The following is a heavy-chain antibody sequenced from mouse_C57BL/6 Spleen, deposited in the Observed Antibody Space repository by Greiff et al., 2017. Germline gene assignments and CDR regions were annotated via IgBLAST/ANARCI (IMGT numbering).Heavy chain of an antibody. Sequence: EVKLVESGAELVRPGASVKLSCTASGFNIKDDYMHWVKQRPEQGLEWIGWIDPENGDTEYASKFQGKATITADTSSNTAYLQLSSLTSEDTAVYYCSSTVVEGYWGQGTTLTVSS. V-gene: IGHV14-4*01. CDR1: GFNIKDDY. D-gene: IGHD1-1*01. CDR2: IDPENGDT. J-gene: IGHJ2*01. CDR3: SSTVVEGY.